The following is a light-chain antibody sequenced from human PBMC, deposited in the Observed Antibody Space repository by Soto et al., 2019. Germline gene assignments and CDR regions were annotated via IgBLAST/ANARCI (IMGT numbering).Light chain of an antibody. V-gene: IGLV1-40*01. CDR3: QSYDSSLSGWV. Sequence: QLVLTQPPSVSGAPGQRVTISCTGSSSNIGAGYNVHWYQQLPGTAPKLLIYGNSNRPSGVPDRFSGSKSGTSASLAITGLQAEEEADYYCQSYDSSLSGWVFGGGTKVTVL. J-gene: IGLJ3*02. CDR1: SSNIGAGYN. CDR2: GNS.